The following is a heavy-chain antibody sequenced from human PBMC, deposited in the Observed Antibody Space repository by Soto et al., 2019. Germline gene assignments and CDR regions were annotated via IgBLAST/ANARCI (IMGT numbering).Heavy chain of an antibody. CDR1: GDSFNDYY. CDR3: AIESGGATATLDYYCFYMNV. Sequence: QVQLVQSGAEVRKPGASVTVSCRSSGDSFNDYYIHWVRQAPGQGIEWMGWINPNGGVTKYAQKFQGWDSMTRDTSSKTVYMQLSRLRSDDRAVYYGAIESGGATATLDYYCFYMNVWGTGTTVTVSS. D-gene: IGHD5-12*01. J-gene: IGHJ6*03. CDR2: INPNGGVT. V-gene: IGHV1-2*04.